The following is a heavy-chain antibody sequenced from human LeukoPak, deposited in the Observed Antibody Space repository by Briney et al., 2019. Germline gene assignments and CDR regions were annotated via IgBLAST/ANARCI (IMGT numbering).Heavy chain of an antibody. J-gene: IGHJ5*02. D-gene: IGHD2-15*01. Sequence: ASVKVSCKASGXTFTGYYMHWVRQAPGQGLEWMGWINPNSGDTNYAQKFQGRVTMTRDTSISTAYMELSRLRSDDTAVYYCARDRVGYCSGGSCYPNWFDPWGQGTLVTVSS. CDR2: INPNSGDT. CDR3: ARDRVGYCSGGSCYPNWFDP. V-gene: IGHV1-2*02. CDR1: GXTFTGYY.